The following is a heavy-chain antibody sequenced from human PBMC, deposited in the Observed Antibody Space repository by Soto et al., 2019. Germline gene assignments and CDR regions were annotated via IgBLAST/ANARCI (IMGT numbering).Heavy chain of an antibody. CDR2: INAGNGNT. V-gene: IGHV1-3*01. D-gene: IGHD6-13*01. J-gene: IGHJ3*02. CDR3: ARRYSSSWSDAFDI. Sequence: QVQLVQSGAEVKKPGASVKVSCKASGYTFTSYAMHWVRQAPGQRLEWMGWINAGNGNTKYSQKFQGRVTITRDTSASTAYMELNSLRSEDTAVYYCARRYSSSWSDAFDIWGQGTMVTVSS. CDR1: GYTFTSYA.